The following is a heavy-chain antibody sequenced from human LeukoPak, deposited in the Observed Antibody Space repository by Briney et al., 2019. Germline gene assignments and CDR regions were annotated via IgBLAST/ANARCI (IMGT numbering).Heavy chain of an antibody. Sequence: SETLSLTRTVSGGSISSSSYYWGWIRQPPGKGLEWIGSIYYSGSTFYNPSLKSRVTISVDTSKNQFSLKLTSVTAADTAVYYCATQTLRLWGQGTLVTVSS. V-gene: IGHV4-39*01. J-gene: IGHJ4*02. CDR3: ATQTLRL. D-gene: IGHD4-17*01. CDR1: GGSISSSSYY. CDR2: IYYSGST.